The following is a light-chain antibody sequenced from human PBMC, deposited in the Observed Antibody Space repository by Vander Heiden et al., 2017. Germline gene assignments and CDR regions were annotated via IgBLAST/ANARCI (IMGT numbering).Light chain of an antibody. V-gene: IGKV3-15*01. CDR2: GGA. CDR1: QSVSSN. J-gene: IGKJ1*01. Sequence: EIVITPSPATLSVSPGERATLSCRASQSVSSNLAWYQQRPGQATRLPVYGGATRATGIPARFSGRGSGTEFSPTIRSMQSEDFAVYYCQAYNNWPRTFGQGTKVESK. CDR3: QAYNNWPRT.